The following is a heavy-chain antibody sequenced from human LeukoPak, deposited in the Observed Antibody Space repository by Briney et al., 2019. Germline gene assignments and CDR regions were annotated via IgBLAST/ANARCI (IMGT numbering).Heavy chain of an antibody. J-gene: IGHJ4*02. CDR3: AREGLRQSYYFDY. Sequence: GGSLRLSCAASGVTVRSSYMSWVRQAPGKGLEWVSVIYTAGTTYYADSVKGRFTISRDNSQNTLYLQMNSLRAEDTAVYYCAREGLRQSYYFDYWGQGTLVTVSS. CDR2: IYTAGTT. V-gene: IGHV3-53*01. CDR1: GVTVRSSY. D-gene: IGHD4-11*01.